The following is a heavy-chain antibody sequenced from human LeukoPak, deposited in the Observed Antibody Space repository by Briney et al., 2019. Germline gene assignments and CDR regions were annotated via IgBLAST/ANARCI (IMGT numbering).Heavy chain of an antibody. Sequence: GGSLRLSCAASGFTFSSYSMNWVRQAPGKGLEWVSSISSSSSYIYYADSVKGQFTISRDNAKNSLYLQMNSLRAEDTAVYYCARGRDDSLADYWGQGTLVTVSS. V-gene: IGHV3-21*01. J-gene: IGHJ4*02. D-gene: IGHD3-22*01. CDR3: ARGRDDSLADY. CDR1: GFTFSSYS. CDR2: ISSSSSYI.